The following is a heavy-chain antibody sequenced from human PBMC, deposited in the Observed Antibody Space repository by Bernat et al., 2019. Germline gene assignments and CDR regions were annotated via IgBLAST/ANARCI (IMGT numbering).Heavy chain of an antibody. V-gene: IGHV3-15*01. D-gene: IGHD3-9*01. CDR3: ITGPLSPRREGDQCDWLSNDAFDI. CDR2: IKSKTDGGTS. Sequence: EVQLVESGGGLVKPGGSLRLSCAASGFTFSNAWMSWVRQAPGKGLEWVGRIKSKTDGGTSDYAAPVKGRITISRDYSKNTLYLQMNSLKTADTAVYYCITGPLSPRREGDQCDWLSNDAFDIWGQGTMVTVSS. J-gene: IGHJ3*02. CDR1: GFTFSNAW.